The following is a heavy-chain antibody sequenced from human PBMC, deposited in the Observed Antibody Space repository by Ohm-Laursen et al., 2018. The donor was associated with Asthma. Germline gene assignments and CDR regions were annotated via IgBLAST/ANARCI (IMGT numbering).Heavy chain of an antibody. J-gene: IGHJ6*02. Sequence: SETLSLTCTVSGGSISSYYWSWIRQPPGKGLEWIGHIYYSGSTTYNPSLKSRVTISVDTSKNQFSLKLSSVTAADTAVYYCARVITRVRGVYYYGMDVWGQGTTVTVSS. D-gene: IGHD3-10*01. CDR1: GGSISSYY. V-gene: IGHV4-59*01. CDR3: ARVITRVRGVYYYGMDV. CDR2: IYYSGST.